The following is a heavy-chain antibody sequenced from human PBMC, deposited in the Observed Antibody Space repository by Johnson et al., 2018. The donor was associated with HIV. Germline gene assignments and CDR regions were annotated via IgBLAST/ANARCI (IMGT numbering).Heavy chain of an antibody. J-gene: IGHJ3*02. CDR3: TTKDYYDSSGPLDI. CDR2: IKSKTDGGTT. Sequence: VQLVESGGGFIQAGRSLRLSCAASGFTFSNAWMSWVRQAPGKGLEWVGRIKSKTDGGTTDYAAPVKGRFTISRDDSKNTLYLQMNSLKTEDTAVYYCTTKDYYDSSGPLDIWGQGTMVTVSS. V-gene: IGHV3-15*01. D-gene: IGHD3-22*01. CDR1: GFTFSNAW.